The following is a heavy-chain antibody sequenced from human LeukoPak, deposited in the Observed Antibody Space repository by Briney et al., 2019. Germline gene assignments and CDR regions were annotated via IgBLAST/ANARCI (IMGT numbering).Heavy chain of an antibody. Sequence: ASVKVSCKASGYTFTSYDIHWVRQATGQGLEWMGWMNPNSGNTGYAQKFQGRVTITRNTSISTAYMELSSLRSEDTAVYYCARGGNYYYYYYMDVWGKGTTVTVSS. V-gene: IGHV1-8*03. J-gene: IGHJ6*03. CDR1: GYTFTSYD. D-gene: IGHD4-23*01. CDR2: MNPNSGNT. CDR3: ARGGNYYYYYYMDV.